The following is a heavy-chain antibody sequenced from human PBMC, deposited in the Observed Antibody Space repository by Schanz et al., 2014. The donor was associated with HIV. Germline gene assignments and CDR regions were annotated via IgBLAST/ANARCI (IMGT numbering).Heavy chain of an antibody. CDR1: GFTLTSYY. V-gene: IGHV1-46*01. CDR2: FNVMLSKI. Sequence: VQLVQSGAEVRKPGASVKVACKASGFTLTSYYMHWVRQAPAQGLEWNGHFNVMLSKINSAQKFQGRVSMTADPATNTAYMEMRGLRFEDTAVYYCASGRRSGIGWRMDVWGQGTTVSVSS. J-gene: IGHJ6*02. CDR3: ASGRRSGIGWRMDV. D-gene: IGHD6-19*01.